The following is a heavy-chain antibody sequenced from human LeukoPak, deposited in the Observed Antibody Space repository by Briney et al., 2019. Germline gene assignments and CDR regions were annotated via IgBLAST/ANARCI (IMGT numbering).Heavy chain of an antibody. CDR2: IKQDGSEK. J-gene: IGHJ4*02. V-gene: IGHV3-7*01. CDR1: GFTFSSYW. Sequence: QPGGSLRLSCVPSGFTFSSYWMSWVRQAPGKGLEWVANIKQDGSEKYYVGSVKGRFIISRDNAKNSLYLQMNSLRAEDTAVYYCARDPGGVATISNYWGQGTLVTVSS. D-gene: IGHD5-12*01. CDR3: ARDPGGVATISNY.